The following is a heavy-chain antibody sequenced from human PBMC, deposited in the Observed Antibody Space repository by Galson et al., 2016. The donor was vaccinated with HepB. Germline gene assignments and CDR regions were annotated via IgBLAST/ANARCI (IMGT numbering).Heavy chain of an antibody. Sequence: SETLSLTCAVSGGSISNSNWWSWVRQPPGKGLEWIGDIYHSGSTNYNPSLTSRATISVDQSKNQFSLNLISVTAADTAVYYCARDPVFGDWGQGTLVTVSS. V-gene: IGHV4-4*02. CDR1: GGSISNSNW. J-gene: IGHJ4*02. CDR2: IYHSGST. CDR3: ARDPVFGD.